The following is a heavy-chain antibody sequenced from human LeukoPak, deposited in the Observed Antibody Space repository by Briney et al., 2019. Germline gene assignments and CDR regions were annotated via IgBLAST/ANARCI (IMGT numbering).Heavy chain of an antibody. V-gene: IGHV4-61*02. J-gene: IGHJ5*02. CDR3: ARDYCGGDCYLDNWFDT. Sequence: SETLSLTCTVSGGSISSGSYYWSWIRQPAGTGLEWLGRIYTSGSTNYNPSLKSRVTISVDTSKSQFSLKLSSVTAADTAVYYCARDYCGGDCYLDNWFDTWGQGTLVTVSS. CDR2: IYTSGST. CDR1: GGSISSGSYY. D-gene: IGHD2-21*01.